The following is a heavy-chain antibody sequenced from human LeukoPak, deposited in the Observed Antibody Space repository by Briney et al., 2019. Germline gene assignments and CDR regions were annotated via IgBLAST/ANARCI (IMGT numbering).Heavy chain of an antibody. CDR1: GYTFTGYY. D-gene: IGHD4/OR15-4a*01. V-gene: IGHV1-2*02. J-gene: IGHJ4*02. CDR2: INPNSGGT. CDR3: ARRAGAYSHPYDY. Sequence: ASVKVSCTASGYTFTGYYMHWVRQAPGQGLEWMAWINPNSGGTNYAQTFQGRGTMTRDTSISTAYMEMNRLRSDDTAVYYCARRAGAYSHPYDYWGQGTLVTVSS.